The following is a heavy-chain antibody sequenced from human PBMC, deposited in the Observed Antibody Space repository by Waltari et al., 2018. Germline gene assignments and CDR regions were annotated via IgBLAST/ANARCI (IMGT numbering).Heavy chain of an antibody. CDR3: ARNYGDYDWFDP. D-gene: IGHD4-17*01. CDR1: GGSISSYY. J-gene: IGHJ5*02. V-gene: IGHV4-59*08. Sequence: QVQLQESGPGLVKPSETLSLTCPVSGGSISSYYWSWIRQPPGKGLEWLGYIYYSGSTNDNPSLKSRVTISVDTSKNQFSLKLSSVTAADTAVYYCARNYGDYDWFDPWGQGTLVTVSS. CDR2: IYYSGST.